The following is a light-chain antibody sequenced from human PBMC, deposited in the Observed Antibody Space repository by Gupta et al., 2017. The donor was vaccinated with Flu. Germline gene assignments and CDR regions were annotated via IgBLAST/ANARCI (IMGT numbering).Light chain of an antibody. Sequence: ITISCTGTSGDIGNYNYVSWYQQHPGNAPKLMMYEDSHRPSGVSDRFSGSKSGNTASLTIYGLQAEDEADYYCRSYKTITSEGIFGGGTKMTVL. CDR1: SGDIGNYNY. J-gene: IGLJ2*01. V-gene: IGLV2-14*01. CDR2: EDS. CDR3: RSYKTITSEGI.